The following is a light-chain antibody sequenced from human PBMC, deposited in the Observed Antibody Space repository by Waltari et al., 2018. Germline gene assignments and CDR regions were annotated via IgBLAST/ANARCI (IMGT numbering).Light chain of an antibody. Sequence: QSALTQPASVSGSPGQSIAISCTGTSSDVGAYHYVSWYQQHPCQAPRLMIHDVTYRPSGVSDRFSGSKSGNTASLTISGLQAEDEADYYCGSYTNTGTILFGGGTKLTVL. J-gene: IGLJ2*01. CDR3: GSYTNTGTIL. CDR1: SSDVGAYHY. CDR2: DVT. V-gene: IGLV2-14*03.